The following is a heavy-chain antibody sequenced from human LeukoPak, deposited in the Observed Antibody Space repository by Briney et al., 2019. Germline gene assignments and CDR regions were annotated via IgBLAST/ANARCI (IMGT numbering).Heavy chain of an antibody. D-gene: IGHD1-26*01. CDR1: GYTFPSHK. CDR2: INPSEGSA. V-gene: IGHV1-46*01. CDR3: AKDGGTYSTDY. Sequence: ASVKVSCKAFGYTFPSHKIHWVRQAPGQGLEWMGIINPSEGSARYAQPFQGRVSLTRDTSTSTLYMELSSLRSEDTAVYYCAKDGGTYSTDYWGQGTPVTVSS. J-gene: IGHJ4*02.